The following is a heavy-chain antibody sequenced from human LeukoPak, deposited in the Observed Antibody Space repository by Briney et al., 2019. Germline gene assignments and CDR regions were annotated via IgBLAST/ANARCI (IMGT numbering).Heavy chain of an antibody. CDR2: IWFDGSNK. J-gene: IGHJ4*02. CDR1: GFSFRSYG. V-gene: IGHV3-33*01. D-gene: IGHD3-10*01. CDR3: ARAGSHWHYVY. Sequence: GGSLRLSCAASGFSFRSYGMHWVRQAPGKGLEWVAVIWFDGSNKHYADSVKGRFTISRDNAKNSLSLQMNNLRVEDTAVYYCARAGSHWHYVYWGQGTVVTVSS.